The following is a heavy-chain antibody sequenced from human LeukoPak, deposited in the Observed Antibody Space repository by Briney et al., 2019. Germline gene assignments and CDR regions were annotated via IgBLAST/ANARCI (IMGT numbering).Heavy chain of an antibody. Sequence: PGGSLRLSCAASGITVSSNYKKWVRQAPGKGLEWVSVIYRGGSTCYADSVKGRFTIARYNSKNTLYLQMNSLRAEDTAVYYCAREAVTRNYFDYWGQGTLVTVSS. D-gene: IGHD4-17*01. CDR1: GITVSSNY. CDR2: IYRGGST. V-gene: IGHV3-53*01. CDR3: AREAVTRNYFDY. J-gene: IGHJ4*02.